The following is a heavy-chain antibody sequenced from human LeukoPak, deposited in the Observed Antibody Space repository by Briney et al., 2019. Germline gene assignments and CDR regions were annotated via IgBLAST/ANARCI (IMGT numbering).Heavy chain of an antibody. CDR3: ARASRGNWFDP. D-gene: IGHD3-10*01. CDR2: ISYDGSNK. Sequence: PGGSLRLSCAASGFNFSSYGMHWVRQAPGKGLEWVAVISYDGSNKYYADSVKGRFTISRDNAKNTLYLQMNSLRAEDTAVYYCARASRGNWFDPWGQGTLVTVSS. CDR1: GFNFSSYG. V-gene: IGHV3-33*05. J-gene: IGHJ5*02.